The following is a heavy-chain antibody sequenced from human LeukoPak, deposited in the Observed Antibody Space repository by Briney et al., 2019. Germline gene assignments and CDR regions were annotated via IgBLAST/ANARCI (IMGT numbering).Heavy chain of an antibody. Sequence: SETLSLTCAVSGYSISSGYYWGWIRQPPGKGLEWIGSIYHSGSTYYNPSLKSRVTISVDTSKNQFSLKLSSATAADTAVYYCASVVVVAATPNWFDPWGQGTLVTVSS. CDR2: IYHSGST. V-gene: IGHV4-38-2*01. D-gene: IGHD2-15*01. J-gene: IGHJ5*02. CDR3: ASVVVVAATPNWFDP. CDR1: GYSISSGYY.